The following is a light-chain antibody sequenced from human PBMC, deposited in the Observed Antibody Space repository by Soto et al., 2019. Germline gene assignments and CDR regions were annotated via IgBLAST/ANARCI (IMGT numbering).Light chain of an antibody. CDR1: QTVRSN. J-gene: IGKJ1*01. Sequence: EIVMTQSPATLSVSPGERATLSCRASQTVRSNLAWYQQRHGQAPKLLIHGASTRATGIPARFSGSGSGTEFTLTISSLQSADFAVYYCQQYNNWPRTFGQGTKVEIK. CDR2: GAS. CDR3: QQYNNWPRT. V-gene: IGKV3D-15*01.